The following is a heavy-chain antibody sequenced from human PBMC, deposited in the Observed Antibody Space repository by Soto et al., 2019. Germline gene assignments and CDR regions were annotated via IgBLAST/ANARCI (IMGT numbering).Heavy chain of an antibody. D-gene: IGHD3-3*01. CDR2: ITFGGNT. CDR3: ARGRRPDYDFWSGRHDAFDI. Sequence: LSLTCSVSGGSVSSRSFYWGWIRQSPGKGLEWIGEITFGGNTNYNPSLKSPVIISVDTSQHQFSLKLTSVTAADTAVYYCARGRRPDYDFWSGRHDAFDIWGQGTMVTVSS. V-gene: IGHV4-39*07. CDR1: GGSVSSRSFY. J-gene: IGHJ3*02.